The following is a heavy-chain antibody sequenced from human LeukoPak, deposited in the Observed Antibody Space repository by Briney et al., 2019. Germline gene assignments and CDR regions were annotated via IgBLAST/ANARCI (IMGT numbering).Heavy chain of an antibody. D-gene: IGHD3-22*01. J-gene: IGHJ4*02. CDR2: ISSYRIIP. V-gene: IGHV3-74*01. Sequence: PGGSLRLSCAASGFTFSSYWMHWVRQAPGKGLVWVSRISSYRIIPHYPHSVQRRFTISRDNAKNTLYLQMNSLRAEDTAVYYCASRIPYDSSSYWGQGTLVTVSS. CDR1: GFTFSSYW. CDR3: ASRIPYDSSSY.